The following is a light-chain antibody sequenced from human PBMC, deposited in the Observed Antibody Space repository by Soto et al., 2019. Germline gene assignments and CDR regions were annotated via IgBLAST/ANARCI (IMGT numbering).Light chain of an antibody. CDR2: KAS. Sequence: DIQMTQTASTLSASIGDGVTITCRASQTIDNWLAWYQQTPGKAPKLLIYKASSLQTGVPSRFSGSGSGTEFTLTISSLQHDDFATYYCQHYSFCSRTFGQGTKVEVK. CDR3: QHYSFCSRT. CDR1: QTIDNW. V-gene: IGKV1-5*03. J-gene: IGKJ1*01.